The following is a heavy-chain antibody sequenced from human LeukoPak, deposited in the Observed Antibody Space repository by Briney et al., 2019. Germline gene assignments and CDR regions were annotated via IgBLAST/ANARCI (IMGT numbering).Heavy chain of an antibody. CDR3: ARATYYYGSGRPGGLDY. J-gene: IGHJ4*02. CDR2: ISSSSSYI. CDR1: GFTFSSYS. Sequence: PGGSLRLSCAASGFTFSSYSMNWVRQAPGKGLEWVSSISSSSSYIYYADSVKGRFTISRDNAKNSLHLQMNSLRAEDTAVYYCARATYYYGSGRPGGLDYWGQGTLVTVSS. V-gene: IGHV3-21*01. D-gene: IGHD3-10*01.